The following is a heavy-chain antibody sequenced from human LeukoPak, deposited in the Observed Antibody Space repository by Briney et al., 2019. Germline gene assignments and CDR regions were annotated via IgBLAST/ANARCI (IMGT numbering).Heavy chain of an antibody. CDR2: INHSGNS. CDR1: GGSFSGYY. D-gene: IGHD3-16*01. Sequence: PSETLSLTCAVYGGSFSGYYWSWIRQPPGKGLEWIGEINHSGNSNYTPSLKSRVTASLDTSEKQFSLKQDSVTAADAAVYYCARGRRCQLVSRYAVFYIWGQGTMVTVSS. J-gene: IGHJ3*02. V-gene: IGHV4-34*01. CDR3: ARGRRCQLVSRYAVFYI.